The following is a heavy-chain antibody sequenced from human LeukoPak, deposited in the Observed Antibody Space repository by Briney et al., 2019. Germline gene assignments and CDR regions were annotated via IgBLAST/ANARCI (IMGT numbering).Heavy chain of an antibody. Sequence: GGSLRLSCVVSGFTFSSYWMSWVRQATGKGLEWVANIKQDGNEIHYVDSVKGRFTISRDNAKNSLYLQMNSLRAEDTAVYYCARFGLPRDWGQGTLVTVSS. CDR3: ARFGLPRD. CDR2: IKQDGNEI. J-gene: IGHJ4*02. D-gene: IGHD3-10*01. V-gene: IGHV3-7*03. CDR1: GFTFSSYW.